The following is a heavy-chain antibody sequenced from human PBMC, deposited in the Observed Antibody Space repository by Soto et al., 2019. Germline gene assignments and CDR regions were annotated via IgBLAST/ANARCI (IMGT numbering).Heavy chain of an antibody. J-gene: IGHJ4*02. CDR2: ISGSGGST. V-gene: IGHV3-23*01. CDR3: AKAVGGGKDFDY. Sequence: PGGSLRLSCAASGFTFSSYAMSWVRQAPGKGLEWVSAISGSGGSTYYADSVKGRFTISRDNSKNTLCLQMKSLRAEDTAVYYCAKAVGGGKDFDYWGQGTLVTVSS. D-gene: IGHD1-26*01. CDR1: GFTFSSYA.